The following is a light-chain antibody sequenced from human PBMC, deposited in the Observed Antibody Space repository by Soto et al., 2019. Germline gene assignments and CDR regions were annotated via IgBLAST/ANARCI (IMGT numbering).Light chain of an antibody. CDR3: VKSKKLTLT. Sequence: DIVMTQTPLSLSVTPGQPASISCKSSQSLLHSDGKTYLYWYLQKTGQPPQLLIYEVSSRFSGVTDRSNGTGSVTDFILKISQVEAEDVGVYECVKSKKLTLTFGQGTNVEIK. CDR1: QSLLHSDGKTY. J-gene: IGKJ1*01. CDR2: EVS. V-gene: IGKV2D-29*01.